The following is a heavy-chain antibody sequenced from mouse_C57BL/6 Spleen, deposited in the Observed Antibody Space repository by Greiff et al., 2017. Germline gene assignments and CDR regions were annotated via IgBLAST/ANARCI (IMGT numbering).Heavy chain of an antibody. J-gene: IGHJ4*01. D-gene: IGHD1-1*01. CDR2: INYDGSST. Sequence: EVKLMESEGGLVQPGSSMKLSCTASGFTFSDYYMAWVRQVPEKGLEWVANINYDGSSTYYLDSLKSRFIISRDNAKNILYLQMSSLKSEDTATYYCARDNYGSIDAMDYWGQGTSVTVSS. V-gene: IGHV5-16*01. CDR1: GFTFSDYY. CDR3: ARDNYGSIDAMDY.